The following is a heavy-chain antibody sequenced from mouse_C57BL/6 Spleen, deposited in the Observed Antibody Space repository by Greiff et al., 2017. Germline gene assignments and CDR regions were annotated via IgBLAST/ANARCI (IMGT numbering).Heavy chain of an antibody. CDR3: ARQVPYYGNFLDY. Sequence: VQLQQPGAELVKPGASVKLSCKASGYTFTSYWMHWVKQRPGQGLEWIGMIHPNSGSTNYNEKFKSKATLTVDKSSSTAYMQLSSLTSEDSAVYYCARQVPYYGNFLDYWGQGTTLTVSS. J-gene: IGHJ2*01. D-gene: IGHD2-10*01. CDR2: IHPNSGST. CDR1: GYTFTSYW. V-gene: IGHV1-64*01.